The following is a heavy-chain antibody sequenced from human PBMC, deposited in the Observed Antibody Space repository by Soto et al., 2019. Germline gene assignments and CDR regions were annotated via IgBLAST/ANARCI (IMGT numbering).Heavy chain of an antibody. Sequence: GGSLRLSCAASGFTFSSYAMTWLRRSPGKGLEWVSVISATGDTIYYADSVEGRFTISRDNSNSTLFLQMDRLTADDTAVYFCAKDAYYDLSTGTGYYYYGLDVWGQGTTVTVSS. V-gene: IGHV3-23*01. CDR2: ISATGDTI. CDR3: AKDAYYDLSTGTGYYYYGLDV. D-gene: IGHD3-9*01. J-gene: IGHJ6*02. CDR1: GFTFSSYA.